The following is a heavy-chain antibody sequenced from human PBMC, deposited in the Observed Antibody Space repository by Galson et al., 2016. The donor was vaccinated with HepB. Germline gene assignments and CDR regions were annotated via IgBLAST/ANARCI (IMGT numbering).Heavy chain of an antibody. CDR2: ISYDGNNK. V-gene: IGHV3-30*03. Sequence: SLRLSCAASGFTFNSYGIHWVRQAPGKGLEWVAVISYDGNNKYYADSVKGRFTISGDNSKNTLYLQMNSLRAEDTAVYYCARDYARAFDIWGQGTMVTVSS. J-gene: IGHJ3*02. CDR3: ARDYARAFDI. CDR1: GFTFNSYG. D-gene: IGHD3-16*01.